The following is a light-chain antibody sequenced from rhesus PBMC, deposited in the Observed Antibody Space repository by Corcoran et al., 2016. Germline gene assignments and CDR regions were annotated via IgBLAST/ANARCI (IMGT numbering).Light chain of an antibody. CDR2: KTS. CDR1: ENVNNY. CDR3: QHGYGTPFT. V-gene: IGKV1-74*01. J-gene: IGKJ3*01. Sequence: DIQMTQSPSSLSASVGDRVTITCRASENVNNYLNWYQQKPGKDPKLLIYKTSTLQSVVPSRFSGSGSGTDYTFTISSLQPEDVATYYCQHGYGTPFTFGPGTKLDIK.